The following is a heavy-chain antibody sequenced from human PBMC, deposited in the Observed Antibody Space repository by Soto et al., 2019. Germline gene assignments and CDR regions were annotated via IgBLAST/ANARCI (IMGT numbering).Heavy chain of an antibody. D-gene: IGHD3-22*01. CDR3: AKEGPDYYDTPSLTPGAGGADY. CDR1: GFTFSSYA. J-gene: IGHJ4*02. Sequence: GGSLRLSCAASGFTFSSYAMSWVRQAPGKGLEWVSAISGSGGSTYYADSVKGRFTISRDNSKNTLYLQMNSLRAEDTAVYYCAKEGPDYYDTPSLTPGAGGADYCGQGTLVTVSS. V-gene: IGHV3-23*01. CDR2: ISGSGGST.